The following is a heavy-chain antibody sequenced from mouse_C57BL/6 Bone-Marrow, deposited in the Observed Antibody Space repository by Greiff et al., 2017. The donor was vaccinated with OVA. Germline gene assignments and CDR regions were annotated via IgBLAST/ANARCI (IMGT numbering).Heavy chain of an antibody. CDR1: GYTFTSYG. D-gene: IGHD1-1*02. CDR2: IYLGNGYT. J-gene: IGHJ4*01. CDR3: ARDGTGRGDY. V-gene: IGHV1-58*01. Sequence: VQLKESGAELVRPGSSVKMSCKTSGYTFTSYGINWVKQRPGQGLEWIGYIYLGNGYTEYNEKFKGKATLTSDKSSSTAYMQLSSLTSEDSAIYVCARDGTGRGDYWGQGTSVTVSS.